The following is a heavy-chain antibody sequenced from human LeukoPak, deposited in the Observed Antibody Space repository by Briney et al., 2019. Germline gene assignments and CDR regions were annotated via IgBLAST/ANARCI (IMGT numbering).Heavy chain of an antibody. Sequence: PSETLSLTCTVSGDSITSRSYYWVWIRQPPGKGLEWTGSIDYSGATYYSPSLRSRVSISVDTSKNQVSLKLSSVTAADAAVYYCARGLLGSYSSFDYWGQGTLVTVSS. CDR2: IDYSGAT. D-gene: IGHD3-22*01. CDR3: ARGLLGSYSSFDY. J-gene: IGHJ4*02. V-gene: IGHV4-39*01. CDR1: GDSITSRSYY.